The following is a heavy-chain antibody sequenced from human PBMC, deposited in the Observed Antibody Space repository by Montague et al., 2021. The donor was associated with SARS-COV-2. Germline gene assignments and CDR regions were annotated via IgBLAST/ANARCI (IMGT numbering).Heavy chain of an antibody. Sequence: SETLSLTCTVSGGSISSSSYYWGWIRQPPGKGLEWIGSIYYSGSTYYNPSLKSRVTISVDTSKNQFSLKSSSVTAADTAVYYCARVGRQQLVRLSAMDVWGQGTTVTVSS. CDR2: IYYSGST. J-gene: IGHJ6*02. V-gene: IGHV4-39*07. D-gene: IGHD6-13*01. CDR3: ARVGRQQLVRLSAMDV. CDR1: GGSISSSSYY.